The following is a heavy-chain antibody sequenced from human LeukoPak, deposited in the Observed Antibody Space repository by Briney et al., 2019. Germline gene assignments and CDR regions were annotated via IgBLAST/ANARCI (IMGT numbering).Heavy chain of an antibody. CDR1: GFTFSSYS. CDR3: ARDPIGVEDAFDI. Sequence: GGSLRLSCAASGFTFSSYSMNWVRQAPGKGLEWVSSISSSSSNICYADSVKGRFTISRDNAKNSLYLQMNSLSAEDTAVYYCARDPIGVEDAFDIWGQGTLATVSS. J-gene: IGHJ3*02. CDR2: ISSSSSNI. V-gene: IGHV3-21*01. D-gene: IGHD3-3*01.